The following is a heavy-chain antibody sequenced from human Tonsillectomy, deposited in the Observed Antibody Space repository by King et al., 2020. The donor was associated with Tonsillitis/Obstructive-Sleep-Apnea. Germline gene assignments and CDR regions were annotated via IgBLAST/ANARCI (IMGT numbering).Heavy chain of an antibody. D-gene: IGHD3-16*01. CDR1: GFTFISYA. CDR3: AKEPPRGGVTGGRAFEI. V-gene: IGHV3-23*04. CDR2: ISVGGGST. J-gene: IGHJ3*02. Sequence: VQLVESGGGLVQPGGSLRPSCASSGFTFISYAMSWVRQAPGTVLEWVSGISVGGGSTYYADSVTGRFTISRDNSKNTMYLQMNNLTAEDTSVYYSAKEPPRGGVTGGRAFEIWGQGTMATVSS.